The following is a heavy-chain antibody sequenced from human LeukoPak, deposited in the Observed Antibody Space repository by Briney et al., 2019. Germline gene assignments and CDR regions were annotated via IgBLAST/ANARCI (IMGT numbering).Heavy chain of an antibody. CDR2: INHSGST. Sequence: SETLSLTCAVYGGSFSGYYWSWLRQPPGKGLECIGEINHSGSTNYNPSLKSRVTISVDTSKNQFSLKLSSVTAADTAVYYCARGGHLYGSGSPIDYWGQGTLVTVSS. D-gene: IGHD3-10*01. CDR1: GGSFSGYY. CDR3: ARGGHLYGSGSPIDY. J-gene: IGHJ4*02. V-gene: IGHV4-34*01.